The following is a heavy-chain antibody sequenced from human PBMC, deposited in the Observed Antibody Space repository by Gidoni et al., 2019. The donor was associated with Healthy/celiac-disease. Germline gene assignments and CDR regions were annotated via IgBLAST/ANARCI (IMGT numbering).Heavy chain of an antibody. J-gene: IGHJ3*02. Sequence: EVQLVESGGGLVQPGRSLRLSCAASGFTFDDYAMHWVRQAPGKGLEWVSGLSWNSGSIGYADSVKGRLTISRDNAKNSLYLQMNSLRAEDTALYYCAKFRTGAFDIWGQGTMVTVSS. CDR1: GFTFDDYA. CDR3: AKFRTGAFDI. D-gene: IGHD1-1*01. V-gene: IGHV3-9*01. CDR2: LSWNSGSI.